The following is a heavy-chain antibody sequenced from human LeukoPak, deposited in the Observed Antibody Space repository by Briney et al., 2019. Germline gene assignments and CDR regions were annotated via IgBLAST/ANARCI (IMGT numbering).Heavy chain of an antibody. CDR1: LFTFSSYQ. CDR3: AELGITMIGGV. Sequence: GGSLRLSCAAHLFTFSSYQMNSVRQARGKGLEWVSYISSSGSTIYYADSVKGRLTISRDNAKTSLYLQMNSMRAEDTAVYYCAELGITMIGGVWGKGATVTISS. J-gene: IGHJ6*04. CDR2: ISSSGSTI. D-gene: IGHD3-10*02. V-gene: IGHV3-48*03.